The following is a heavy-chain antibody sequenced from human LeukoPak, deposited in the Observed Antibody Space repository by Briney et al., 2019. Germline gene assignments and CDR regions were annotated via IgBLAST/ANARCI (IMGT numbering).Heavy chain of an antibody. V-gene: IGHV3-53*01. D-gene: IGHD3-10*01. J-gene: IGHJ4*02. Sequence: GGSLRLSCAASGFTVSTNYMSWVRQAPGKGLEWVSVIYSGGTTSYADSVKGRFTISRDNSKNTLYLQMNSLRAEDTAVYYCARPSMVRGVWEQSDYWGQGTLVTVSS. CDR2: IYSGGTT. CDR1: GFTVSTNY. CDR3: ARPSMVRGVWEQSDY.